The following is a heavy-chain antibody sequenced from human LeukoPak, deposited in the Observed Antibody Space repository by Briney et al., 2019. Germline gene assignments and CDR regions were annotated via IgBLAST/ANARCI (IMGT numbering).Heavy chain of an antibody. CDR3: AKDFRYCSSTSCYDTPSLGY. V-gene: IGHV4-34*01. J-gene: IGHJ4*02. CDR1: GGSFSGYY. D-gene: IGHD2-2*01. CDR2: INHSGST. Sequence: SETLSLTCAVYGGSFSGYYWSWIRQPPGKGLEWIGEINHSGSTNYNPSLKSRVTISVDTSKNQFSLKLSSVTAADTAVYYCAKDFRYCSSTSCYDTPSLGYWGQGTLVTVSS.